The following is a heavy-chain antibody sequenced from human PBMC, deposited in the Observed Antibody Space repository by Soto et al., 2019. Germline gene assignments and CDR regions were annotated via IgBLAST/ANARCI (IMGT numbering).Heavy chain of an antibody. CDR1: GFTFSSYS. Sequence: EVQLVESGGGLVKPGGSLRLSCAASGFTFSSYSMNWVRQAPGKGLEWVSSISSSSSYIYYADSVKGQFTISRDNAKNSLYLQMNSLRAEDTAVYYCARVPGGSYFDYWGQGTLVTVSS. CDR2: ISSSSSYI. V-gene: IGHV3-21*01. D-gene: IGHD3-16*01. J-gene: IGHJ4*02. CDR3: ARVPGGSYFDY.